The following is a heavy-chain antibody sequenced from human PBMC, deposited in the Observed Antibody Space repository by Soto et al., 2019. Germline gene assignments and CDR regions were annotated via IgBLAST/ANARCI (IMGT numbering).Heavy chain of an antibody. J-gene: IGHJ4*01. V-gene: IGHV1-2*02. CDR2: INPNSGGT. CDR3: ARKSTDSSGYYYVYGY. Sequence: ASVKVSCKASGYTFTGYYMHWVRQAPGQGLEWMGWINPNSGGTNYAQKFQGRVTMTRDTSISTAYMELSRLRSDDTAVYYCARKSTDSSGYYYVYGYWGHGTLVTVSS. CDR1: GYTFTGYY. D-gene: IGHD3-22*01.